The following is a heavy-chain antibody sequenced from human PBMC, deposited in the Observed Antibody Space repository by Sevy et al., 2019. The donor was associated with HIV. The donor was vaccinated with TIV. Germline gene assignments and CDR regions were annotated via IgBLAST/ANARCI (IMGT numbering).Heavy chain of an antibody. J-gene: IGHJ4*02. V-gene: IGHV3-23*01. CDR1: GFTFSSYA. D-gene: IGHD6-13*01. Sequence: GGSLRLSCAASGFTFSSYAMSWVRQAPGKGLEWVSAISGSGGSTYYADSVKGRFTISRDNSKNTLYLQMNSLRVEDTAVYYCAKGGRIAAAGTGFDYWGQGTLVTVSS. CDR3: AKGGRIAAAGTGFDY. CDR2: ISGSGGST.